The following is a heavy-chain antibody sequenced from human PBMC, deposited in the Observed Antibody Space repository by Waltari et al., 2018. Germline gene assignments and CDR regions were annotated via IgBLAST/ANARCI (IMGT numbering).Heavy chain of an antibody. Sequence: EVHLTQSGAEVKKPGATVKISCKASGYRFPDQFLHWVRQAPGKGPEWIGRVDPEDGETTLAEKFEGRVTITADTSTDTAYMDLSRLRSEDTALYYCMTLPIFGLVIKNYWGQGTLVTVSS. D-gene: IGHD3-3*01. CDR2: VDPEDGET. CDR1: GYRFPDQF. V-gene: IGHV1-69-2*01. CDR3: MTLPIFGLVIKNY. J-gene: IGHJ1*01.